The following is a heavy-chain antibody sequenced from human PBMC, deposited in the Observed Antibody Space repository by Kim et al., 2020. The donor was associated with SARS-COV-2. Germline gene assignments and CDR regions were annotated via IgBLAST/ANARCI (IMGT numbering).Heavy chain of an antibody. CDR2: IWYDGSNK. CDR1: GFTFSSYG. CDR3: AREKIVVVPAAQRHYYYYYYGKDV. V-gene: IGHV3-33*01. D-gene: IGHD2-2*01. Sequence: GGSLRLSCAASGFTFSSYGMHWVRQAPGKGLEWVAVIWYDGSNKYYADSVKGRFTISRDNSKNTLYLQMNSLRAEDTAVYYCAREKIVVVPAAQRHYYYYYYGKDVWGQGTTVTVSS. J-gene: IGHJ6*02.